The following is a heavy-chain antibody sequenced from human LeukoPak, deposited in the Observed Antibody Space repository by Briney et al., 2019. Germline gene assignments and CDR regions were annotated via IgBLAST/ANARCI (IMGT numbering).Heavy chain of an antibody. V-gene: IGHV3-48*01. J-gene: IGHJ3*02. CDR3: ARGGFDI. D-gene: IGHD3-16*01. Sequence: PGGSLRLSCAASGFTFSTYSMNWVRQAPGKGLEWVSYISTSSSAIYYADSVKGRFTISRDNVKNSLFLQMNSLRAEDTAVYYCARGGFDIWGQGTMVTVSS. CDR1: GFTFSTYS. CDR2: ISTSSSAI.